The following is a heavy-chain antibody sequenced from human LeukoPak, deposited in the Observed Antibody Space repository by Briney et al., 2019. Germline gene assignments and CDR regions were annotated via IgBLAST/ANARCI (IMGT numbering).Heavy chain of an antibody. CDR2: ISSSSSTI. J-gene: IGHJ4*02. CDR3: TTAEPGTYTYYFVY. CDR1: GFTFSSYS. V-gene: IGHV3-48*01. D-gene: IGHD3-10*01. Sequence: GGSLRLSCAASGFTFSSYSMNWVRQAPGKGLEWVSYISSSSSTIYYADSVKGRFTISRDNAKNSLYLQMNSLRAEDTAVYYCTTAEPGTYTYYFVYWGQGTLVTVSS.